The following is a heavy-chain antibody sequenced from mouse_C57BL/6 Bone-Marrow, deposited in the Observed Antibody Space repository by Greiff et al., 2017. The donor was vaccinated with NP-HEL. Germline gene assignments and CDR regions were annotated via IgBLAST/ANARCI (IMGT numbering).Heavy chain of an antibody. Sequence: VQLKESGPELVKPGASVKIPCKASGYTFTDYNMDWVKQSHGKSLEWIGDINPNNGGTIYNQKFKGKATLTVDKSSSTAYMELRSLTSEDTAVYYCARGRYSNYVRPIAMDYWGQGTSVTVSS. D-gene: IGHD2-5*01. CDR3: ARGRYSNYVRPIAMDY. CDR2: INPNNGGT. CDR1: GYTFTDYN. J-gene: IGHJ4*01. V-gene: IGHV1-18*01.